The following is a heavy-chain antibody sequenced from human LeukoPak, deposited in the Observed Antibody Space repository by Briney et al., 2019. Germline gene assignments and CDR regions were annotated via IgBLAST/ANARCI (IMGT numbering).Heavy chain of an antibody. CDR2: IYYSGST. D-gene: IGHD3-10*01. J-gene: IGHJ6*02. CDR1: GGSISSSSYY. V-gene: IGHV4-39*07. CDR3: ARVRGTPYYYGSGSYYYYYGMDV. Sequence: PSETLSLTCTVSGGSISSSSYYWGWIRQPPGKGLEWIGSIYYSGSTYYNPSLKSRVTISVDTSKNQFSLKLSSVTAADTAVYYCARVRGTPYYYGSGSYYYYYGMDVWGQGTTVTVSS.